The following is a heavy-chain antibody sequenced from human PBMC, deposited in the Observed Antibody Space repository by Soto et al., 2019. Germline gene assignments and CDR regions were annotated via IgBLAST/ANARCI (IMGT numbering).Heavy chain of an antibody. CDR1: GGTFSSYT. J-gene: IGHJ4*02. CDR2: IIPILGIA. Sequence: QVQLVQSGAEVKKPGSSVKVSCKASGGTFSSYTISWVRQAPGQGLEWMGRIIPILGIANYAQKFQGRVTITADKSTSTAYRELSSLRSEDTAVYSCERALYYDYIWGSYRPKQFDYCGQGTLVTVSS. D-gene: IGHD3-16*02. CDR3: ERALYYDYIWGSYRPKQFDY. V-gene: IGHV1-69*02.